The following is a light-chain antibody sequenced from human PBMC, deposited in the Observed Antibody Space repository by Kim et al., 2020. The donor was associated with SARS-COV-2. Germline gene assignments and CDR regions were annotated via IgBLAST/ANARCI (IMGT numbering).Light chain of an antibody. CDR1: QDINNY. Sequence: DIQMTQSPSSLSASVGDRITITCQASQDINNYLNWYQQKPGKAPKLLIYDAAHLQTGVPSRFSGRGSGTDFTFTINSLQPEDTATYYCQQFDNLPLTFGGGTKLEIK. V-gene: IGKV1-33*01. CDR3: QQFDNLPLT. J-gene: IGKJ4*01. CDR2: DAA.